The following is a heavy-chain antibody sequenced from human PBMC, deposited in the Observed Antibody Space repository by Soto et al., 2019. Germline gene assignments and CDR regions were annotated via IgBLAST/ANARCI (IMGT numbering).Heavy chain of an antibody. J-gene: IGHJ6*02. D-gene: IGHD2-21*02. Sequence: PSETLSLTCTVSGGSISSYYWSWIRQPPGKGLEWIGYIYYSGSTNYNPSLKSRVTISVDTSKNQFSLKLSSVTAADTAVYYCARDSRARGDWPHPPHYYYGMDVWGQGTTVTVSS. CDR2: IYYSGST. CDR3: ARDSRARGDWPHPPHYYYGMDV. V-gene: IGHV4-59*01. CDR1: GGSISSYY.